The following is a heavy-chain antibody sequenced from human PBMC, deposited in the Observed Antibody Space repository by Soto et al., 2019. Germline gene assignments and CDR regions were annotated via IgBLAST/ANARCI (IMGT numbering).Heavy chain of an antibody. J-gene: IGHJ6*02. V-gene: IGHV1-8*01. CDR3: ARGLEAVAGTDYYYGMDV. D-gene: IGHD6-19*01. Sequence: QVQLMQSGAEVKKPGASVKVSCKASGYTFTSYDINWVRQATGQGLEWMGWMNPNSGNTGYAQKFQGRVTMTRNTSISTAYMELSSLRSEDTAVYYCARGLEAVAGTDYYYGMDVWGQGTTVTVSS. CDR1: GYTFTSYD. CDR2: MNPNSGNT.